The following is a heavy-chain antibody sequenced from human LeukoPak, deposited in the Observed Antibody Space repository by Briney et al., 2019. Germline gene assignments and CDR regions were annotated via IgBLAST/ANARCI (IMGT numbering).Heavy chain of an antibody. CDR2: LSWHSGSI. J-gene: IGHJ4*02. CDR1: GLKFNAYA. Sequence: SLRLSCVASGLKFNAYAMHWVRQAQGKGLEWVSGLSWHSGSIGYADSVKGRFIISRDNAKNSLYLEMNSLRPEDSALYYCAKETKVGENLYYLDYWGRGTLVTVSS. V-gene: IGHV3-9*01. CDR3: AKETKVGENLYYLDY. D-gene: IGHD1-26*01.